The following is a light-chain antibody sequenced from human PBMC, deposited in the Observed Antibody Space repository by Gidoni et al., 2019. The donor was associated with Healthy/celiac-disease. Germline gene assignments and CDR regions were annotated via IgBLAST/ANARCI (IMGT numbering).Light chain of an antibody. CDR2: GAS. V-gene: IGKV3-20*01. CDR1: QSVSSSY. Sequence: SVLTQSPGTLSLSPGESATLSCRASQSVSSSYLAWYQQKPGQAPRLLIYGASSRATGIPDRFSGSGSGTDFTLTISRLEPEDFAVYYCQQYGSSPLYSFGQGTKLEIK. CDR3: QQYGSSPLYS. J-gene: IGKJ2*03.